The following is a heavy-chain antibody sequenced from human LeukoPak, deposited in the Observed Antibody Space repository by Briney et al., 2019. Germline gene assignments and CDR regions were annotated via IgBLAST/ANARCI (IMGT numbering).Heavy chain of an antibody. D-gene: IGHD6-19*01. CDR2: IYYSGST. CDR3: ARVQWLVLDY. Sequence: SETLSLTCTVSGGSISSGGYYWSWIRQHPGKGLEWIGYIYYSGSTYYNPSLKSRVTISVDTSKNQFSLKLSSVTAADTAVYYCARVQWLVLDYWGQGTLVTVSS. J-gene: IGHJ4*02. CDR1: GGSISSGGYY. V-gene: IGHV4-31*03.